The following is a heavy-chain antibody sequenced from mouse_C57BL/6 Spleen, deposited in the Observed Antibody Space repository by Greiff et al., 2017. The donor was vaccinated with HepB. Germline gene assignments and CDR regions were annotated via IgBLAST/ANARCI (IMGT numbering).Heavy chain of an antibody. J-gene: IGHJ4*01. CDR2: IDPSDSYT. CDR1: GYTFTSYW. V-gene: IGHV1-50*01. Sequence: VQLQQSGAELVKPGASVKLSCKASGYTFTSYWMQWVKQRPGQGLEWIGEIDPSDSYTNYNQKFKGKATLTVDTSSSTAYMQLSSLTSEYSAVYYCARSNLSYAMDYWGQGTSVTVSS. CDR3: ARSNLSYAMDY.